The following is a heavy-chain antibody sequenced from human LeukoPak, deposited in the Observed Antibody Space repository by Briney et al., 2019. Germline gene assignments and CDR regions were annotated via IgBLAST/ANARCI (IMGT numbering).Heavy chain of an antibody. D-gene: IGHD6-19*01. Sequence: PGGSLRLSCSASGFTFSNFWLAWVRQAPGKGLEWVTNISHDGSEKYCVDSVKGRFTISRDNAKNSLYLQMTSLRDEDTAVYYCARDSSGWKYYFDYWGQGTLVTVSS. CDR1: GFTFSNFW. V-gene: IGHV3-7*01. CDR3: ARDSSGWKYYFDY. J-gene: IGHJ4*02. CDR2: ISHDGSEK.